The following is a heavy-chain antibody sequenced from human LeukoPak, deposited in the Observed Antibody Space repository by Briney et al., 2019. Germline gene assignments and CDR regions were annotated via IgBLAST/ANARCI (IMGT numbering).Heavy chain of an antibody. D-gene: IGHD6-13*01. J-gene: IGHJ6*03. CDR1: GGSISSSSYY. Sequence: SETLSLTCTVSGGSISSSSYYWGWIRQPPGKGLEWIGSIYYSGSTYYNPSLKSRVTISVDTSKNQFSLKLSSVTAADTAVYYCARGYSSSWYGYYYYYYMDVWGKGTTVTISS. V-gene: IGHV4-39*01. CDR3: ARGYSSSWYGYYYYYYMDV. CDR2: IYYSGST.